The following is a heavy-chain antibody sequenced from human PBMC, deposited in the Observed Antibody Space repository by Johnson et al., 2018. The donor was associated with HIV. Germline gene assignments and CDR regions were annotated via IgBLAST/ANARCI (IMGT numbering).Heavy chain of an antibody. J-gene: IGHJ3*02. D-gene: IGHD6-25*01. CDR2: ISYDGSNK. V-gene: IGHV3-30-3*01. CDR3: AKGGWWEGLEVKVAAAFDI. CDR1: GFTFSSYA. Sequence: QMQLVESGGGVVQPGRSLRLSCAASGFTFSSYAMHWVRQAPGKGLEWVAVISYDGSNKYYADSVKGRFTISRDNAKNSLYLQMNSLRPEDTAAYYCAKGGWWEGLEVKVAAAFDIWGQGTMVTVSS.